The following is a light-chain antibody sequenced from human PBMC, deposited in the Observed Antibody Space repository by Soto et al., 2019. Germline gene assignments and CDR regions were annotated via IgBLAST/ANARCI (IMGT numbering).Light chain of an antibody. Sequence: DIQMTQSPYSLSASVGDRVTITCRASQSISSYLNWYQQKPVKVPKILIYASYSLQGGVPSMLSGSGSGTDFTLTISSLQPEDFATYYCQQSFSAPWTFGQWTKVDI. CDR3: QQSFSAPWT. V-gene: IGKV1-39*01. J-gene: IGKJ1*01. CDR1: QSISSY. CDR2: ASY.